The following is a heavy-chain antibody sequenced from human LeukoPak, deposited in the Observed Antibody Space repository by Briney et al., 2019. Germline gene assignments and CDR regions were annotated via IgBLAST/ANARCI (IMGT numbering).Heavy chain of an antibody. V-gene: IGHV4-39*07. Sequence: KPSETLSLTCTVSGGSISSSSYYWGWIRQPPGKGLEWIGSIYYSGSTYYNPSLKSRVTISVDTSKNQFSLKLSSVTAADTAVYYCARVGDTAMALLNFDYWGQGTLVTVSS. J-gene: IGHJ4*02. CDR1: GGSISSSSYY. D-gene: IGHD5-18*01. CDR2: IYYSGST. CDR3: ARVGDTAMALLNFDY.